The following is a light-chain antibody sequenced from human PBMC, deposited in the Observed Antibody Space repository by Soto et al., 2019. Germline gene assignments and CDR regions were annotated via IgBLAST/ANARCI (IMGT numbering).Light chain of an antibody. CDR1: ETVATN. V-gene: IGKV3-15*01. CDR3: QLYGGSHMFS. CDR2: GAS. J-gene: IGKJ2*01. Sequence: EVVMTQSPATLSVSPGERATLSCRASETVATNLAWYQQKPGQAPRLLISGASTRAAGISDRFRGSGSGTEFTLTISRLEPEDFAVYYCQLYGGSHMFSFGQGTKLEIK.